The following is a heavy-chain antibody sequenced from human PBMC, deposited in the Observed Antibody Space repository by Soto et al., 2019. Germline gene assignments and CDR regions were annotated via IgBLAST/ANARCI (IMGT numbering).Heavy chain of an antibody. V-gene: IGHV1-46*01. J-gene: IGHJ4*02. CDR2: INPSDGTT. CDR3: ARAVNYKVRTSVMIGY. D-gene: IGHD3-10*01. Sequence: GASVKVSCKASGYTFTSHYMHWVRQAPGQGLEWMGIINPSDGTTSYAEKFQGRVTMTRDTSTSTVYMDLSSLRSEDTAVYYCARAVNYKVRTSVMIGYWGQGALVTVSS. CDR1: GYTFTSHY.